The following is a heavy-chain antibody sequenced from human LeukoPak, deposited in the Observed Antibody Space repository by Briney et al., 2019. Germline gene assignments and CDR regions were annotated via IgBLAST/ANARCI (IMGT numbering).Heavy chain of an antibody. J-gene: IGHJ4*02. V-gene: IGHV3-23*01. D-gene: IGHD5-12*01. CDR1: GFTFSSYA. CDR2: ISSSGGST. CDR3: AKDRGPGYSGRSYFDY. Sequence: GGSLRLSCAASGFTFSSYAMSWARQAPGKGLEWVSAISSSGGSTYYADSVKGRFTISRDNSKNTLYLQMNSLRAEDTAVYYCAKDRGPGYSGRSYFDYWGQGTLVTVSS.